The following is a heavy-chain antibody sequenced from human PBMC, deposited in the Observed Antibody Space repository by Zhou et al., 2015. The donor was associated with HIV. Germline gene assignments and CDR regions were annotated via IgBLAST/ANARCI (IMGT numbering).Heavy chain of an antibody. Sequence: QVQLVQSGAEVKKPGSSVKVSCKASGGTFSSYAISWVRQAPGQGLEWMGGIIPIFGTANYAQKFQGRVTITADESTSTAYMELSSLRSEDTAVYYCARDLTMVRGVTTPLWGMDVWGQGTTVTVSS. D-gene: IGHD3-10*01. CDR3: ARDLTMVRGVTTPLWGMDV. CDR1: GGTFSSYA. V-gene: IGHV1-69*01. CDR2: IIPIFGTA. J-gene: IGHJ6*02.